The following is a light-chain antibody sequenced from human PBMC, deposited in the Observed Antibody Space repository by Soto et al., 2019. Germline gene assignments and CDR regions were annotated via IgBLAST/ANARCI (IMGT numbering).Light chain of an antibody. CDR3: QHSYSTPRT. J-gene: IGKJ4*01. CDR2: AAS. CDR1: QTISTY. Sequence: DIQTTQSPSSLSASLGDRVTITCRASQTISTYLNWYQQRPGKAPKLLIYAASRLQNAVPSRFSGSGSGTDFTLTITSLQPEDFATYYCQHSYSTPRTFGGGTRVESK. V-gene: IGKV1-39*01.